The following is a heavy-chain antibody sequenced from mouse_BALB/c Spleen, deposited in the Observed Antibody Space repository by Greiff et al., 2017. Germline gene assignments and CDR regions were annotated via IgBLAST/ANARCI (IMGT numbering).Heavy chain of an antibody. V-gene: IGHV5-6-4*01. CDR2: ISSGGSYT. Sequence: EVQLVESGGGLVKPGGSLKLSCAASGFTFSSYTMSWVRQTPEKRLEWVATISSGGSYTYYPDSVKGRFTISRDNAKNTLYLQMSSLKSEDTAMYYCTRDRYDGPLDYAMDYWGQGTSVTVSS. J-gene: IGHJ4*01. CDR3: TRDRYDGPLDYAMDY. CDR1: GFTFSSYT. D-gene: IGHD2-14*01.